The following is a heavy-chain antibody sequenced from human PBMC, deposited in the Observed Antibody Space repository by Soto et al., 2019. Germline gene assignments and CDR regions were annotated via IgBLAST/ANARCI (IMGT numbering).Heavy chain of an antibody. CDR2: IIPIFGTA. J-gene: IGHJ6*02. D-gene: IGHD2-15*01. V-gene: IGHV1-69*12. CDR3: ARREIVVVVAATKFYYYGMDV. CDR1: GGTFSSYA. Sequence: QVQLVQSGAEVKKPGSSVKVSCKASGGTFSSYAISWVRQAPGQGLEWMGGIIPIFGTANCAQKFQGRVTLTADESPSTAYMELSSLRSEDTAVYYCARREIVVVVAATKFYYYGMDVWGQGTTVTVSS.